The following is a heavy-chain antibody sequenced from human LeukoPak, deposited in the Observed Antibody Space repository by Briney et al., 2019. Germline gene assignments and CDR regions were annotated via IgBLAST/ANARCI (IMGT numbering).Heavy chain of an antibody. V-gene: IGHV3-48*03. CDR3: ARAPLVLQYRWWFDP. J-gene: IGHJ5*02. CDR2: ISGSGDTI. D-gene: IGHD5-24*01. CDR1: GFTFSRYE. Sequence: GGSLRLSCAAAGFTFSRYEMNWVSQAPGKGLEWISYISGSGDTIYYADSVKGRFTISRDNAKNSLYLQMNSLRADDTAVYHCARAPLVLQYRWWFDPWGQGTLVIVSS.